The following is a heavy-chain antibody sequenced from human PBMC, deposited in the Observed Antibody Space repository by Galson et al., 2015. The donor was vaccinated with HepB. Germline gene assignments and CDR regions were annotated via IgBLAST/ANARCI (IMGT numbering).Heavy chain of an antibody. CDR1: GFTFSTYW. CDR2: IKRDGSEK. Sequence: SLRLSCAASGFTFSTYWMSWVRQAPGKGLGWVASIKRDGSEKYYVDSVKGRFTISRDNAKNSLYLRMNSLRAEDTAVYYCARHYFSAWPDTPLDYWGQGTLVTVSS. CDR3: ARHYFSAWPDTPLDY. V-gene: IGHV3-7*03. J-gene: IGHJ4*02. D-gene: IGHD6-19*01.